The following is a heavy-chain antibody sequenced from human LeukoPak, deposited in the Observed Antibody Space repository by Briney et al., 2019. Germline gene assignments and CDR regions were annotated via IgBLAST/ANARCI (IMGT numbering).Heavy chain of an antibody. CDR3: ARHKIVVVPAARGYYFDY. J-gene: IGHJ4*02. D-gene: IGHD2-2*01. Sequence: LXLTCTVSGGSISSYYWSWIRQPPGKGLEWIGYIYYSGSTNYNPSLKSRVTISVDTSKNQFSLKLSSVTAADTAVYYCARHKIVVVPAARGYYFDYWGQGTLVTVSS. CDR2: IYYSGST. CDR1: GGSISSYY. V-gene: IGHV4-59*08.